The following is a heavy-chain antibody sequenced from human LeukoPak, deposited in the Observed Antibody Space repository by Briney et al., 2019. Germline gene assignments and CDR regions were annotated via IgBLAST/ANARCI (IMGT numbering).Heavy chain of an antibody. CDR2: IYYSGST. J-gene: IGHJ4*02. Sequence: PSETLSLTCTVSGGPISSSSYYWGWIRQPPGKGLEWIGSIYYSGSTYYNPSLKSRVTISVDTSKNQFSLKHSSVTAADTAVYYCARHQPDSSGYLIYFDYWGQGTLVTVSS. V-gene: IGHV4-39*01. CDR3: ARHQPDSSGYLIYFDY. D-gene: IGHD3-22*01. CDR1: GGPISSSSYY.